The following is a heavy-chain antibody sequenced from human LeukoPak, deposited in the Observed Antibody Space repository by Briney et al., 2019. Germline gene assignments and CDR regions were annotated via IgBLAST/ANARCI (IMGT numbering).Heavy chain of an antibody. CDR3: ARGGLYGEGTFDY. CDR2: IIPIFGTA. D-gene: IGHD4-17*01. J-gene: IGHJ4*02. Sequence: SVKVSCKASGGTFSSYAISWVRQAPGQGLEWMGGIIPIFGTANYAQKFQGRVTITTDESTSTAYMELSSLRSEDTAVYYCARGGLYGEGTFDYWGQGTLVTVSS. CDR1: GGTFSSYA. V-gene: IGHV1-69*05.